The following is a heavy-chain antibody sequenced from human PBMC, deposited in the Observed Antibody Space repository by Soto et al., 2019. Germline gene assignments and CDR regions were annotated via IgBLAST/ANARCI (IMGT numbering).Heavy chain of an antibody. CDR3: ASGKTRTVRPSLRYYYYGLYV. J-gene: IGHJ6*02. V-gene: IGHV4-34*01. Sequence: SETMSLTCTIYGGSFGGYYWSWTRQPPGKGRGWNGETKHSGSTNYSPSLKRQVSISGDKSKAKFSLNRSSVTAADPAVYYCASGKTRTVRPSLRYYYYGLYVWGQGTTVTVPS. CDR1: GGSFGGYY. CDR2: TKHSGST. D-gene: IGHD6-6*01.